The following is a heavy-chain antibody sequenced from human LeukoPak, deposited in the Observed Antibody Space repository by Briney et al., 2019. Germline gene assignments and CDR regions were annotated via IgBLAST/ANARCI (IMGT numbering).Heavy chain of an antibody. CDR3: ARVSRQWLATYYFDY. V-gene: IGHV3-30-3*01. CDR2: LSYDGGNK. CDR1: GFTFSSYA. Sequence: PGGSLGLSCVVSGFTFSSYALHWVRQAPAKGLEWVAVLSYDGGNKFYTNSVKGRFTISRDNSKNTLYLQMKSLRTEDTAVYYCARVSRQWLATYYFDYWGQGTLVTVSS. D-gene: IGHD6-19*01. J-gene: IGHJ4*02.